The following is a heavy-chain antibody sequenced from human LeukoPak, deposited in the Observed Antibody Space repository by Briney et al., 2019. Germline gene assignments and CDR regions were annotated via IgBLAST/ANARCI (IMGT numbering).Heavy chain of an antibody. CDR3: AILTTLHIAVRPGDEYMDI. J-gene: IGHJ6*03. CDR2: ISYDGNDK. V-gene: IGHV3-30*04. D-gene: IGHD6-19*01. CDR1: GFTFSSYA. Sequence: GGSLRLSCAASGFTFSSYAFYWVRQAPGKGLEWLTLISYDGNDKFYAESVKGRFSIFRDNSEGTVFLQMNSLRPEDTAVYYCAILTTLHIAVRPGDEYMDIWGKGTTVAVSS.